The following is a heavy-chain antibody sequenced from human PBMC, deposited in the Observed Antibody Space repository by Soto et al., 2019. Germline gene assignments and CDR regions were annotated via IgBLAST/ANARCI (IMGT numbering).Heavy chain of an antibody. J-gene: IGHJ6*02. CDR3: ARVLVPGDYYYGMDV. CDR1: GFTFSSYA. CDR2: ISYDGSNK. D-gene: IGHD4-17*01. Sequence: GGSLRLSCAASGFTFSSYAMHWVRQAPGKGLEWVAVISYDGSNKYYADSVKGRFTISRDNSKNTLYLQMNSLRAEDTAVYYCARVLVPGDYYYGMDVWGQGTTVTVSS. V-gene: IGHV3-30-3*01.